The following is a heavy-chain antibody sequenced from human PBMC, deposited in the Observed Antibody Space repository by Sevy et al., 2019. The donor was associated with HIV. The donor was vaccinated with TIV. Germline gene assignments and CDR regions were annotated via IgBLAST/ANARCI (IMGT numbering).Heavy chain of an antibody. CDR3: AREPGYSSSSDFYYYGMDV. CDR1: GFTFRTHS. Sequence: GGSLRLSCVASGFTFRTHSMNWVRQAPGKGLEWISFISGSGSTISYADSVKVRFTVTRDNAQNSLSLQMNSLRDEDMAVYYCAREPGYSSSSDFYYYGMDVWGQGTTVTVSS. V-gene: IGHV3-48*02. D-gene: IGHD6-6*01. J-gene: IGHJ6*02. CDR2: ISGSGSTI.